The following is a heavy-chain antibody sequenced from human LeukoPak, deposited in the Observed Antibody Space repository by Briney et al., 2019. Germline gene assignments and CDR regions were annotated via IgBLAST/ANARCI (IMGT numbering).Heavy chain of an antibody. CDR1: GYSFPNYW. CDR2: IYRGDSDN. D-gene: IGHD3-22*01. CDR3: ARLTDYYDSSGYYRNYNWFDP. J-gene: IGHJ5*02. Sequence: GESLEISCKGSGYSFPNYWIAWVRQMPGKGLEWMGIIYRGDSDNKYSPSFQGQVTLSADKSINTAYLQWSSLTASDTAMYYCARLTDYYDSSGYYRNYNWFDPWGQGTLVTVSS. V-gene: IGHV5-51*01.